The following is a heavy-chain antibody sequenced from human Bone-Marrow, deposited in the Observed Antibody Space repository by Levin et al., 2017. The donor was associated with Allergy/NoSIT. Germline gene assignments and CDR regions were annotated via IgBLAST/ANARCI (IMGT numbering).Heavy chain of an antibody. Sequence: ASVKVSCKASGYTFSDYYMHWVRQAPGQGLEWMGWINPNNGSTNPAQKFQGRVTMTRDTSIHTFYMHLTGLRSDDTAVYFCARDWAYGDYALDNWGQGTLVTVSS. CDR2: INPNNGST. CDR1: GYTFSDYY. V-gene: IGHV1-2*02. J-gene: IGHJ4*02. CDR3: ARDWAYGDYALDN. D-gene: IGHD4-17*01.